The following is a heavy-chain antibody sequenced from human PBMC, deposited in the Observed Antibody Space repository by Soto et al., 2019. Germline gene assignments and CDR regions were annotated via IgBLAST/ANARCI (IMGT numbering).Heavy chain of an antibody. J-gene: IGHJ4*02. CDR3: AKGASHAPFEK. V-gene: IGHV3-23*01. CDR1: GFAFNDFA. CDR2: ISGSGDKT. Sequence: EVHLLESGGDLVLPGGSLRLSCAASGFAFNDFAMSWVRQAPWKGPEWLSTISGSGDKTFHSDSVKGRFDISRDNSNNKMFLQMNSLRAEDTAIYYCAKGASHAPFEKWGRGTLVTVSS.